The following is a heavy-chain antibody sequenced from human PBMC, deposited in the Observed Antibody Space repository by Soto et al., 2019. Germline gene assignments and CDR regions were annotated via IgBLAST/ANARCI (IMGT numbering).Heavy chain of an antibody. V-gene: IGHV3-23*01. D-gene: IGHD1-1*01. CDR3: ATEGAKTTWNFDY. J-gene: IGHJ4*02. CDR2: VSPHGANT. CDR1: GFTFGSCG. Sequence: GGSLRLSCVASGFTFGSCGMNWVRQAPGKGLEWVAGVSPHGANTYYADSVRGRFIISRDDSRNTVSLDMNSLRGDDSAVYYCATEGAKTTWNFDYWGQGTVVTVS.